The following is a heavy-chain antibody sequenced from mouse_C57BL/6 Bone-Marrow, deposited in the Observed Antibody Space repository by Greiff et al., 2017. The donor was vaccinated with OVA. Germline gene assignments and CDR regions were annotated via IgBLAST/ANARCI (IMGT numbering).Heavy chain of an antibody. V-gene: IGHV5-17*01. J-gene: IGHJ2*01. CDR2: ISSGSSTI. D-gene: IGHD1-1*01. CDR1: GFTFSDYG. CDR3: ARGCGSGGDY. Sequence: DVMLVESGGGLVKPGGSLKLSCAASGFTFSDYGMHWVRQAPEKGLEWVAYISSGSSTIYYADTVKGRFTISRDNAKNTLFLQMTSLRSEDTAMYYCARGCGSGGDYWGQGTTLTVSS.